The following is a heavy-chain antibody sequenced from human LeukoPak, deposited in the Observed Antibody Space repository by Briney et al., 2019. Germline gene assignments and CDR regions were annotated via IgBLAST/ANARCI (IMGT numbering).Heavy chain of an antibody. CDR2: IYTSGSA. CDR3: ARHEYDSSGYYAYYFDY. CDR1: GGSISSYY. Sequence: SDTLSLPCTVSGGSISSYYWSWIRQPPGKGLEWSGYIYTSGSANYNPSLKSRVNISVDTSKNQFSLKLSSVTAADTAVYYCARHEYDSSGYYAYYFDYWGQGTLVTVSS. D-gene: IGHD3-22*01. J-gene: IGHJ4*02. V-gene: IGHV4-4*09.